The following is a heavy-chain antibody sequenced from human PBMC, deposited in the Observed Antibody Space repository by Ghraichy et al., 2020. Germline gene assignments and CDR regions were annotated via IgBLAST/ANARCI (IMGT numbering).Heavy chain of an antibody. J-gene: IGHJ4*02. Sequence: GGSLRLSCAASGFTFDDYTMHWVRQAPGKGLEWVSLISWDGGSTYYADSVKGRFTISRDNSKNSLYLQMNSLRTEDTALYYCAKDEGLGSGLPDYWGQGTLVTVSS. V-gene: IGHV3-43*01. CDR2: ISWDGGST. CDR1: GFTFDDYT. CDR3: AKDEGLGSGLPDY. D-gene: IGHD3-10*01.